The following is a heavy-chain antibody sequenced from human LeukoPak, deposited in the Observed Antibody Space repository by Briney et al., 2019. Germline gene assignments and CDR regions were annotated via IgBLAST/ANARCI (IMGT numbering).Heavy chain of an antibody. D-gene: IGHD6-13*01. J-gene: IGHJ4*02. CDR2: IKSKTDGGTT. Sequence: GGSLRLSCAASGFTFSNAWMSWVRQAPATGLEWVGRIKSKTDGGTTDYAAPVKGRFTISRDDSKNTLYLQMNSLKTEDTAVYYCTTVTYSSSWYPFDYWGQGTLVTVSS. CDR3: TTVTYSSSWYPFDY. V-gene: IGHV3-15*01. CDR1: GFTFSNAW.